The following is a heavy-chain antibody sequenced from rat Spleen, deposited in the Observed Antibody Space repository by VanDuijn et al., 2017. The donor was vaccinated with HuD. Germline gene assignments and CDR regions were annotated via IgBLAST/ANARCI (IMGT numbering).Heavy chain of an antibody. CDR3: ARRHYGYTDYFDY. CDR1: GFTFSDYY. D-gene: IGHD1-9*01. Sequence: EVQLVESDGGLVQPGRSLKLSCAASGFTFSDYYMAWVRQAPKKGLEWVATINTSGSRTYYPDSVKGRFTISRDNAQSTLSLQMDSLRSEDTATYYCARRHYGYTDYFDYWGQGVMVTVSS. V-gene: IGHV5-7*01. CDR2: INTSGSRT. J-gene: IGHJ2*01.